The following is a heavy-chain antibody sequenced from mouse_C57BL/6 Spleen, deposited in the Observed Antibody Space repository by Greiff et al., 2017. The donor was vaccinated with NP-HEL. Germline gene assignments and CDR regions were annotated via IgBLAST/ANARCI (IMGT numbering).Heavy chain of an antibody. V-gene: IGHV2-2*01. CDR2: IWSGGST. D-gene: IGHD3-2*02. Sequence: VQLQQSGPGLVQPSQSLSITCTVSGFTLTSYGVHWVRQSPGKGLEWLGVIWSGGSTDYNAAFISRLSISKDKSKSQVFFKMNSLQADDTAIYYCARGGSGCFDYWGQGTTLTVSS. CDR3: ARGGSGCFDY. J-gene: IGHJ2*01. CDR1: GFTLTSYG.